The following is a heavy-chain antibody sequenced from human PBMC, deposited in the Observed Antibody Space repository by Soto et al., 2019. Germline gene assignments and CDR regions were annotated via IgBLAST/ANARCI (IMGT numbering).Heavy chain of an antibody. D-gene: IGHD3-10*01. CDR2: VNPNNGDT. CDR3: AKVSRRGSAIDFDY. J-gene: IGHJ4*02. V-gene: IGHV1-8*02. CDR1: GYNFFNYD. Sequence: QVQLVQSGAELKKPGASVKVSCKVSGYNFFNYDMNWVRQATGQGPEWIGWVNPNNGDTGYGVRFQGRVTLTTDISTTTAYMERTSLRLDDTAIYYCAKVSRRGSAIDFDYWGQGTLITVSS.